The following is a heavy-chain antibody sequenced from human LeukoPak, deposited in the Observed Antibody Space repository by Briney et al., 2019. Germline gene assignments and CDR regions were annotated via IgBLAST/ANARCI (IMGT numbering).Heavy chain of an antibody. CDR2: IYYRGST. V-gene: IGHV4-59*11. Sequence: SETLSLTCNVSGGSISSHYWSWIRQPPGKGLEWIAYIYYRGSTNYNPSLTSRVTISVAASKNQFSLKLTSVTAADTAVYYCARSLSTGPSAAGDAFYFYYGLDVWGQGTTVTVSS. CDR1: GGSISSHY. J-gene: IGHJ6*02. D-gene: IGHD6-13*01. CDR3: ARSLSTGPSAAGDAFYFYYGLDV.